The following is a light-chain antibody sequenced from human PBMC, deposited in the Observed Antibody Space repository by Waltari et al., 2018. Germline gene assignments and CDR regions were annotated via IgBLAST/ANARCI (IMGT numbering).Light chain of an antibody. CDR1: NSNVESHY. CDR3: AAWDDRLSGYV. CDR2: TNS. Sequence: QSVLTQPPPAPGTPGQRVNISCSGSNSNVESHYVYWYQQVPGTAPKLLFYTNSQRPSGVPDRFSGSKSGTSASLAISGLRSEDEADYYCAAWDDRLSGYVFGSGTSVTVL. V-gene: IGLV1-47*01. J-gene: IGLJ1*01.